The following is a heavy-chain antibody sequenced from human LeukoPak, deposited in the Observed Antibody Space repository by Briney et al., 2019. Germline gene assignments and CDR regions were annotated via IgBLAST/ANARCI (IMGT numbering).Heavy chain of an antibody. CDR3: ATHTYYSSGSFAY. CDR1: GYTFASYD. CDR2: MNPSSGNT. J-gene: IGHJ4*02. Sequence: ASVKVSCKASGYTFASYDINWVRQATGQGPEWMGWMNPSSGNTGYAQTFQGRVSMTRDTSTNTAYLELSSLRSEDTAVYYCATHTYYSSGSFAYWGQGTLVTVS. V-gene: IGHV1-8*01. D-gene: IGHD3-10*01.